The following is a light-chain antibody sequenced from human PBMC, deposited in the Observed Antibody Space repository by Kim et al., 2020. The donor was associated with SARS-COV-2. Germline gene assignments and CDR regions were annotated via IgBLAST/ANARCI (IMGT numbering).Light chain of an antibody. CDR3: ATWDSSLRAYV. CDR2: DNT. CDR1: SSNIGRNY. J-gene: IGLJ1*01. V-gene: IGLV1-51*01. Sequence: QSVLTQPPSVSAAPGQRVTISCSGSSSNIGRNYVSWYQRFPGTAPKLLIHDNTERPSGIPDRFSVSESGTSATLDITGLQTGDEADYYCATWDSSLRAYVFGGGTKVTVL.